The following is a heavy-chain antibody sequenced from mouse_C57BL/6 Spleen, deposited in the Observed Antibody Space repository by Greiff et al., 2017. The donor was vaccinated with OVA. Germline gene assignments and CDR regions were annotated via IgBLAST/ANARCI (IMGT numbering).Heavy chain of an antibody. CDR2: IYPGSGST. V-gene: IGHV1-55*01. CDR3: AYYGSSVDY. D-gene: IGHD1-1*01. J-gene: IGHJ2*01. Sequence: GAELVKPGASVKMSCKASGYTFTSYWITWVKQRPGQGLEWIGDIYPGSGSTNYNEKFKSKATLTVDTSSSTAYMQLSSLTSEDSAVYYCAYYGSSVDYWGQGTTLTVSS. CDR1: GYTFTSYW.